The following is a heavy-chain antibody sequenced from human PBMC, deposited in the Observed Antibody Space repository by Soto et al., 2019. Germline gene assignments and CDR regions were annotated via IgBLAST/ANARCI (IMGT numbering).Heavy chain of an antibody. V-gene: IGHV3-74*01. CDR1: GFTFSSYW. CDR2: FNSDGSST. CDR3: ASGWYREKFDY. Sequence: EVQLVESGGGLVQPGGSLRLSCAASGFTFSSYWMHWVRQAPGKGLVWVSRFNSDGSSTSYADSVKGRFTISRDNAKNTLYLQMNSLRADDTAVYYFASGWYREKFDYWGQGTLVTVSS. D-gene: IGHD6-19*01. J-gene: IGHJ4*02.